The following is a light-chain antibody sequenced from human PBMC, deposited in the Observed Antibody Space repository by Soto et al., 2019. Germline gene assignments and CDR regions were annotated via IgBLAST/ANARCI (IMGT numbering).Light chain of an antibody. J-gene: IGKJ2*01. CDR1: QSIGSY. CDR3: QQRSNWPRT. V-gene: IGKV3-11*01. CDR2: DAS. Sequence: EIVLTQSPATLSLSLGERATLSCRASQSIGSYLAWYQHKLGQPPRLLIYDASNRATGIPARFSGSGSGTDFTLTISSLEPEDFAVYYCQQRSNWPRTFGQGTKLEIK.